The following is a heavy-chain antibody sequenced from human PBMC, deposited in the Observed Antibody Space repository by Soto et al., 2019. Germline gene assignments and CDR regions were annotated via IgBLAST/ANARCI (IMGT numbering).Heavy chain of an antibody. J-gene: IGHJ4*02. D-gene: IGHD2-15*01. V-gene: IGHV1-46*01. Sequence: ASVKVSCKASGYTFTSYYMHWVRQAPGQGLEWMGIINPSGGSTSYAQKFQGRVTMTRDTSTSTVYMELSSLRSEDTAVYYCAKGGYCSRGSCYRNFDYWGQGTLVTVSS. CDR3: AKGGYCSRGSCYRNFDY. CDR1: GYTFTSYY. CDR2: INPSGGST.